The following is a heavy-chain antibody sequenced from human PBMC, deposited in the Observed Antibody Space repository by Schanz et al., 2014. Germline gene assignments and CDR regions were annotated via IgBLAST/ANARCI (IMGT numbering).Heavy chain of an antibody. Sequence: EGQLAESGGGLVQPGGSLRLSCAASGFIFSSYGLHWVRQAPGKGLEWVSSISSSGSYIYYADSVKGRFSISRDNAKNSLFLQMNRLRAEDTALYYCAIIGVMVAVAGTRADYWGQGTLVTVSS. CDR2: ISSSGSYI. CDR1: GFIFSSYG. CDR3: AIIGVMVAVAGTRADY. J-gene: IGHJ4*02. V-gene: IGHV3-21*01. D-gene: IGHD6-19*01.